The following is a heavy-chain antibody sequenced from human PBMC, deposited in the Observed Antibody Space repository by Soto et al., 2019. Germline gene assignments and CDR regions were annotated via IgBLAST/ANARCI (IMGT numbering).Heavy chain of an antibody. D-gene: IGHD6-13*01. CDR3: ARGNSSIADSSSWYY. CDR2: IYYSGST. CDR1: GGSISSYY. J-gene: IGHJ4*02. V-gene: IGHV4-59*01. Sequence: SETLSLTCTVSGGSISSYYWSWIRQPPGKGLEWIGYIYYSGSTNYNPSLKSRVTISVDTSKNQFSLKLSSVTAADTAVYYCARGNSSIADSSSWYYWGQGTLVTVSS.